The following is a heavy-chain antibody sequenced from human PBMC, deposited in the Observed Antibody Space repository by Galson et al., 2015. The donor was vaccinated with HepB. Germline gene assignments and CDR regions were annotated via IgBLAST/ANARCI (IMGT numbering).Heavy chain of an antibody. D-gene: IGHD2-2*01. J-gene: IGHJ3*02. V-gene: IGHV1-2*02. CDR1: GYTFTGYC. CDR3: ARGYQLLLISAFDI. Sequence: SVKVSCKASGYTFTGYCMHWVRQAPGQGLEWMGWINPNSGGTNYAQKFQGRVTMTRDTSISTAYMELSRLRSDDTAVYYCARGYQLLLISAFDIWGQGTMVTVSS. CDR2: INPNSGGT.